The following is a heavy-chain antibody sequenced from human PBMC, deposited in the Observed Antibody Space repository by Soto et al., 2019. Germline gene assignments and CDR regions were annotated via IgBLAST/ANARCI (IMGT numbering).Heavy chain of an antibody. CDR2: FSYSGSL. D-gene: IGHD1-20*01. J-gene: IGHJ2*01. Sequence: GELQQWGTGLLKPSETLSLNCSVYGGSSRAYHWSWFRQSPGEGREWIGEFSYSGSLNYNPSLKGRVAVSLYTSTNHFSLTITSVTAADTAVYFCAGGPRYWSFALWGRGTLVTVS. CDR3: AGGPRYWSFAL. V-gene: IGHV4-34*01. CDR1: GGSSRAYH.